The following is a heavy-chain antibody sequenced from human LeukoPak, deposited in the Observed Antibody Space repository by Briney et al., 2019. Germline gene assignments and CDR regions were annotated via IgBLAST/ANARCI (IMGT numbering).Heavy chain of an antibody. CDR2: INPTSGAT. Sequence: GASVKVSCRPSGHSCTSYYIHWVRNAPGQGIEWMGWINPTSGATKNAQQSEGRVTMTTDTAISTAYMELSRLTSGDTAVYYCASWRGNVDSWSGPFDYWGQGCLVTVSS. V-gene: IGHV1-2*02. CDR3: ASWRGNVDSWSGPFDY. J-gene: IGHJ4*02. D-gene: IGHD3-3*01. CDR1: GHSCTSYY.